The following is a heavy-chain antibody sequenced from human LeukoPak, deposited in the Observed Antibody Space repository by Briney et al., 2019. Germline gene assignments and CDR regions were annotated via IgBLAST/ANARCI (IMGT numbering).Heavy chain of an antibody. Sequence: SETLSLTCTVSGGSISSYYWSWIRQPPGKGLEWIGYIYYSGSTNYNPSLKSRVTISVDTSKNQFSLKLSSVTAADTAVYYCARGKEMATILGFWFDPWGQGTLVTVSS. J-gene: IGHJ5*02. CDR1: GGSISSYY. V-gene: IGHV4-59*01. D-gene: IGHD5-24*01. CDR2: IYYSGST. CDR3: ARGKEMATILGFWFDP.